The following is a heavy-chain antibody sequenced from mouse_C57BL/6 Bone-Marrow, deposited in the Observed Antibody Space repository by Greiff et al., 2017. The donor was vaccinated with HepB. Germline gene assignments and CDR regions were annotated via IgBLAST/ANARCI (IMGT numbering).Heavy chain of an antibody. Sequence: QVQLQQPGAELVKPGASVKLYCKASGYTFTSYWMHWVKQRPGQGLEWIGMIHPNSGSTNYNEKFKSKATLTVDKSSSTAYMQLSSLTSEDSAVYYCARSTTVVAPFAYWGQGTLVTVSA. CDR2: IHPNSGST. CDR3: ARSTTVVAPFAY. CDR1: GYTFTSYW. V-gene: IGHV1-64*01. D-gene: IGHD1-1*01. J-gene: IGHJ3*01.